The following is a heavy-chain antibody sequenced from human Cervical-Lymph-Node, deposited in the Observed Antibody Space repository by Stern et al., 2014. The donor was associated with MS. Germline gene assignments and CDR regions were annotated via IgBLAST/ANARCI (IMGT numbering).Heavy chain of an antibody. V-gene: IGHV3-33*01. CDR2: IWNDGNNK. J-gene: IGHJ4*02. CDR1: GFIFSDYG. D-gene: IGHD1-26*01. Sequence: VQLVESGGGVVQPGRSLRLSCAASGFIFSDYGMHWVRQAPGKGLEWVAVIWNDGNNKYYADSVKGRFTISRDTSKNTLYLQMNSLRVEDTAVYYCARETSGSADYWGQGTLVTVSS. CDR3: ARETSGSADY.